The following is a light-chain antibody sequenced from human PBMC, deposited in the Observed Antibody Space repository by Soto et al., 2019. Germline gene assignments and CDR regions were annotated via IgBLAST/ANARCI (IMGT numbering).Light chain of an antibody. CDR1: QSVSSY. J-gene: IGKJ4*01. CDR2: DSS. CDR3: QQRSNWPLT. Sequence: EIVLTQFPATLSLSPGDGATLSCRASQSVSSYLAWYQQKRGQAPRLLIYDSSNRATVIPARFSGSGSGTDFSLIISSLEPEDFAVYYCQQRSNWPLTFGGGTTVEI. V-gene: IGKV3-11*01.